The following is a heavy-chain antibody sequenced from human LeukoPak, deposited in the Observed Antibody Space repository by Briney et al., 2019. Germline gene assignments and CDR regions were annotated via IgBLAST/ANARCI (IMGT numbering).Heavy chain of an antibody. CDR1: GCTFSGYA. CDR3: RRYIPGSSGHLDVAFGI. J-gene: IGHJ3*02. Sequence: SVKVSCKASGCTFSGYAISWVRQAPGQGLEWMGRTTPIFRRAYSAQKFQGSVTITTAQSTSTTYIELRSLKSKDTAVYNRRRYIPGSSGHLDVAFGIWGQGTRVTVSS. D-gene: IGHD3-22*01. CDR2: TTPIFRRA. V-gene: IGHV1-69*05.